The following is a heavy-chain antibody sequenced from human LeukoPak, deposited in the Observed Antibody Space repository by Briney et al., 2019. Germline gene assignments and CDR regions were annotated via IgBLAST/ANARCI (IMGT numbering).Heavy chain of an antibody. V-gene: IGHV3-11*06. CDR2: IGGSSGYK. Sequence: GGSLRLSCEASGFTFSDYYMSWVRQAPGKGLEWVSYIGGSSGYKKYADSVKGRFTISRDNAKDSLYPQVNSLRAEDTAVYYCARGTGTTAYFDYWGQGNPVTVSS. CDR3: ARGTGTTAYFDY. D-gene: IGHD1-1*01. J-gene: IGHJ4*02. CDR1: GFTFSDYY.